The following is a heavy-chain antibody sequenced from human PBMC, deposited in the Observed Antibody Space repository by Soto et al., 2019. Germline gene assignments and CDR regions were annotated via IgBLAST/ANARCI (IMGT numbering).Heavy chain of an antibody. CDR2: ISSSSSDT. J-gene: IGHJ5*02. V-gene: IGHV3-11*06. CDR3: AREGYCSSTSCYGTSLEPESTVGA. D-gene: IGHD2-2*01. Sequence: QVQLVESGGGLVNPGGSLRLSCAASGFTFSDYYMSWIRQAPGKGLEWVSAISSSSSDTNYADYVKGRFTISRDNAKNSLYLKMTSLRAEDTAVYYCAREGYCSSTSCYGTSLEPESTVGAWGQGTLVTVSS. CDR1: GFTFSDYY.